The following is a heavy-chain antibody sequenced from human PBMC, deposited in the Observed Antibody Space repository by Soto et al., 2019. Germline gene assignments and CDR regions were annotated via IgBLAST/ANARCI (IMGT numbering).Heavy chain of an antibody. CDR1: GFTFSSYA. CDR2: ITNNGRST. CDR3: ASAHNDGYYDY. Sequence: EVQLVESGGGLVQPGGSLRLSCAASGFTFSSYAMHWVRQAPGKGLEYVSAITNNGRSTYYADSVKGRFTISRDNFKNTLYLQMGSLRPADMAVYYCASAHNDGYYDYWGQGTLVTVSS. V-gene: IGHV3-64*07. D-gene: IGHD1-1*01. J-gene: IGHJ4*02.